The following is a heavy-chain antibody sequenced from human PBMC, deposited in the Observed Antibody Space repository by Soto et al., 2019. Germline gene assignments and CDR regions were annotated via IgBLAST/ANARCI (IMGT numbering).Heavy chain of an antibody. CDR1: GGSISSYY. V-gene: IGHV4-59*01. CDR2: IYYSGST. CDR3: ARVNTSGLADAFDI. D-gene: IGHD1-26*01. Sequence: QVQLQESGPGLVKPSETLSLTCTVSGGSISSYYWSWIRQPPGKGLEWIGYIYYSGSTNYNPSLKSRVTISVDTSKNQFSLKLSSVTAADTAVYYCARVNTSGLADAFDIWGQGTMVTVSS. J-gene: IGHJ3*02.